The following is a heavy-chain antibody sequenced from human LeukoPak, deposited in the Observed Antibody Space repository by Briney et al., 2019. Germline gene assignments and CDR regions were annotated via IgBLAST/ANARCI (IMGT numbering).Heavy chain of an antibody. J-gene: IGHJ4*02. Sequence: GGSLRLSCAASGFTFSSYAMSWVREAPGKGLEWVSAISGSGGSTYYADSVKGRFTISRDNSKNTLYLQMNSLRAEDTAVYYCAKPDYGSGSYYNGEYFDYWGQGTLVTVSS. D-gene: IGHD3-10*01. CDR2: ISGSGGST. CDR1: GFTFSSYA. CDR3: AKPDYGSGSYYNGEYFDY. V-gene: IGHV3-23*01.